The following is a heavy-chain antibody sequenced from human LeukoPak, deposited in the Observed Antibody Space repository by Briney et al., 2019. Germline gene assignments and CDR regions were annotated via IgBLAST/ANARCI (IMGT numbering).Heavy chain of an antibody. CDR1: GGSISSSSYY. CDR2: INHSGST. J-gene: IGHJ5*02. Sequence: SETLSLTCTVSGGSISSSSYYWSWIRQPPGKGLEWIGEINHSGSTNYNPSLKSRVTISVDTSKNQFSLKLSSVTAADTAVYYCARGGLLFNWFDPWGQGTLVTVSS. V-gene: IGHV4-39*07. D-gene: IGHD2/OR15-2a*01. CDR3: ARGGLLFNWFDP.